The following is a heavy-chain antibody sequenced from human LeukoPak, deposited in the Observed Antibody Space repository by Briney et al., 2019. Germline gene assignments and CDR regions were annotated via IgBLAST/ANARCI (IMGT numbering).Heavy chain of an antibody. CDR2: MHPGNGNT. Sequence: ASVTVSFKSSGYRFISNYIQWVRQAPGLGHEWMGWMHPGNGNTRYAEKFQGRVTMTRDTSINTAYMDLSSLRSDDTAVYYCAREGSYCVGGDCYSFDFWGQGTLITVSS. J-gene: IGHJ4*02. V-gene: IGHV1-2*02. CDR1: GYRFISNY. CDR3: AREGSYCVGGDCYSFDF. D-gene: IGHD2-21*02.